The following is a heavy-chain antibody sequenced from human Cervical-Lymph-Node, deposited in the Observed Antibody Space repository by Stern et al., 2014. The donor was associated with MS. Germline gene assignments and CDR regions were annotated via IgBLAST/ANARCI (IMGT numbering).Heavy chain of an antibody. D-gene: IGHD2-2*02. CDR3: AAGYCTSASCYTGRNFGY. J-gene: IGHJ4*02. V-gene: IGHV4-31*03. CDR1: GGSISSGGYY. CDR2: IYNSGSS. Sequence: QLQLQESGPRLVKPSQTLSLTCTVSGGSISSGGYYWSWIRQHPGHGLEWIGYIYNSGSSYYNQSLKNRVLLSGETSKNQVSLNLSSVTAADSAVYYCAAGYCTSASCYTGRNFGYWGQGILVTVSS.